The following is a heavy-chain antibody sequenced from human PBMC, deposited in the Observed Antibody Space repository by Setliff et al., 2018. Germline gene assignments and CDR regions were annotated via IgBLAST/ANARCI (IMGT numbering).Heavy chain of an antibody. D-gene: IGHD4-4*01. J-gene: IGHJ6*03. Sequence: SETLSLTCTVSSGSISSYYWSWIRQPPGKGLEWIGYIDYSGSTNYNPSLKSRVTISLDTSKNQFSLQLSSVTAADTAVYYCARGVTRPIYYYYYYMDVWGKGTTVTVSS. V-gene: IGHV4-59*01. CDR3: ARGVTRPIYYYYYYMDV. CDR2: IDYSGST. CDR1: SGSISSYY.